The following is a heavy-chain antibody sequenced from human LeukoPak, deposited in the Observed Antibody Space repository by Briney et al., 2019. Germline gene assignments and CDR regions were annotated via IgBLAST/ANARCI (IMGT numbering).Heavy chain of an antibody. J-gene: IGHJ4*02. CDR3: ARRHSSGWSPLYYFDY. D-gene: IGHD6-19*01. CDR1: GGSISSSNYY. CDR2: IYYSGST. V-gene: IGHV4-39*01. Sequence: SETLSLTCTVSGGSISSSNYYWGWIRQPPGKGLEWIGTIYYSGSTYYNPSLKSRVTISVGTSKNQFSLKLNSVTAADTAVYYCARRHSSGWSPLYYFDYWGQGTLVTVSS.